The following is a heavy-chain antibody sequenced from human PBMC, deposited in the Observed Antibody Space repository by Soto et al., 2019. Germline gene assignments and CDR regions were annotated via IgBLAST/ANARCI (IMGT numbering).Heavy chain of an antibody. V-gene: IGHV4-34*01. J-gene: IGHJ4*02. Sequence: PSETLSLTCAVYGGSFIGYYCSFSRQPPLKGLEWIGEINHSGSTNYNPSLKSRVTISVDTSKNQFSLKLSSVTAADTAVYYCARGQVTWIQLWFWFDYWGQGTLVTVSS. CDR1: GGSFIGYY. D-gene: IGHD5-18*01. CDR3: ARGQVTWIQLWFWFDY. CDR2: INHSGST.